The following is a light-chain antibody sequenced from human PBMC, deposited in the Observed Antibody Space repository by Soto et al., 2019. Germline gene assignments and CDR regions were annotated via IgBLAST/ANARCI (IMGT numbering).Light chain of an antibody. V-gene: IGKV3-20*01. CDR1: QSVSSSY. J-gene: IGKJ1*01. Sequence: EIVLTQSPGTLSLSPGERATLSCRASQSVSSSYLAWYQQKPGQAPRLLIYGASSRATGIPDRFSGSGSGTDFTLTLSGLEPEDFAVYYCQQYASFGQGTKVEIK. CDR2: GAS. CDR3: QQYAS.